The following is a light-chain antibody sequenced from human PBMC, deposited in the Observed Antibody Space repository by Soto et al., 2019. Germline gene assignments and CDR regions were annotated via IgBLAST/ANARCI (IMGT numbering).Light chain of an antibody. Sequence: EIVMTQSPATLSVSPGERATLSCRANQSVGSNLAWYQLKPGQAPRLLIYGASTRATGIPARFSGSGSGTDFTLTISSLQSEDFAIYFCQQYNNWPPDRTFGQGTKVEIK. CDR3: QQYNNWPPDRT. V-gene: IGKV3-15*01. CDR2: GAS. J-gene: IGKJ1*01. CDR1: QSVGSN.